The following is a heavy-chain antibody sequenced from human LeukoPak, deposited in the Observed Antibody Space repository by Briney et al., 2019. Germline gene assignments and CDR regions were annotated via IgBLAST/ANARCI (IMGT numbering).Heavy chain of an antibody. CDR1: GFTFSSYG. CDR3: ARGSRRVAGTSAFDI. D-gene: IGHD6-19*01. V-gene: IGHV3-33*01. Sequence: TGGSLRLSCAASGFTFSSYGMHWVRQAPGKGLEWVAVIWYDGSNKYYADSVKGRFTISRDNSKNTLYLQMSSLRAEDTAVYYCARGSRRVAGTSAFDIWGQGTMVTVSS. CDR2: IWYDGSNK. J-gene: IGHJ3*02.